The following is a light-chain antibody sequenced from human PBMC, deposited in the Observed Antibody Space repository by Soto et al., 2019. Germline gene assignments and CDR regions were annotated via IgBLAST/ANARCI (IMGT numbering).Light chain of an antibody. CDR3: QQSYSTPLT. CDR1: QSISSY. CDR2: AAS. Sequence: DIQMTQSPSSLSASLGDRVTITCRASQSISSYLNWYQQKPGKAPNLLIYAASSLQSGVPSRFSGSGSGTDFTLTINSLQPEDFATYFCQQSYSTPLTFGGGTKVEIK. J-gene: IGKJ4*01. V-gene: IGKV1-39*01.